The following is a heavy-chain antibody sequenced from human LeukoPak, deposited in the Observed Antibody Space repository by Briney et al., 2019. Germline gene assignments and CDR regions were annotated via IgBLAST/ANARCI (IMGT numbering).Heavy chain of an antibody. J-gene: IGHJ4*02. CDR1: GGSISSYY. V-gene: IGHV4-59*08. Sequence: PSETLSLTCTVSGGSISSYYWSWIRQPPGKGLEWIGYIYYSGSTNYNPSLKSRVTISVDTSKNQLSLKLSSVTAADTAVYYCARHISPNGQLGIFDYWGQGTLVTVSS. CDR2: IYYSGST. D-gene: IGHD6-13*01. CDR3: ARHISPNGQLGIFDY.